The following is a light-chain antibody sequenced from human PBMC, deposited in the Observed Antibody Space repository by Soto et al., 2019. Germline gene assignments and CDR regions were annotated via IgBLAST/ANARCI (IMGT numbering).Light chain of an antibody. CDR3: QQYNSYSYT. J-gene: IGKJ2*01. Sequence: TQSPATLSLSPGERATLSCRASQSISSWLAWYQQKPGKAPKLLIYKASSLESGVPSRFSGSGSGTEFTLTISSLQPDDFATYYCQQYNSYSYTFGQGTKVDIK. V-gene: IGKV1-5*03. CDR1: QSISSW. CDR2: KAS.